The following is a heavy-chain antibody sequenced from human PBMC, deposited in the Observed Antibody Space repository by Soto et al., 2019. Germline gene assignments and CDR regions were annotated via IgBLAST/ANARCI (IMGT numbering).Heavy chain of an antibody. CDR3: ARGVGVTTLPFFDN. V-gene: IGHV1-3*01. D-gene: IGHD4-17*01. Sequence: GASVKVSCKASGYTFTSYAIHWVRQAPGQSLEWMGWISPGNGNTKYAQNFQGRVTITADKSTSTAYMELSSLRSEDTAVYYCARGVGVTTLPFFDNWGQGTLVTVSS. CDR2: ISPGNGNT. CDR1: GYTFTSYA. J-gene: IGHJ4*02.